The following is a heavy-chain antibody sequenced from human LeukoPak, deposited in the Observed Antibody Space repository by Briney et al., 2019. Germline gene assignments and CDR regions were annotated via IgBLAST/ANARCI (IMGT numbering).Heavy chain of an antibody. V-gene: IGHV4-39*07. CDR2: IYTSGST. Sequence: SETLSLNCTVSGGSVSRNSDYWGWIRQPPGKGLEWIGRIYTSGSTNYNPSLKSRVTISVDTSKNQFSLKLSSVTAADTAVYYCARGVMDGDNFDYWGQGTLVTVSS. CDR1: GGSVSRNSDY. D-gene: IGHD4-17*01. J-gene: IGHJ4*02. CDR3: ARGVMDGDNFDY.